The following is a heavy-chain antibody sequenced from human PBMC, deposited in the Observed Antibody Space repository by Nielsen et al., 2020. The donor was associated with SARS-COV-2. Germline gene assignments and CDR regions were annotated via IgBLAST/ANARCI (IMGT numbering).Heavy chain of an antibody. CDR2: IIPILGIA. CDR3: ARVTVGATRGIDY. D-gene: IGHD1-26*01. CDR1: GGTFSSYA. J-gene: IGHJ4*02. Sequence: SVKVSCKASGGTFSSYAISWVRQAPGQGLEWMGRIIPILGIANYAQKFQGRVTITADKSTSTAYMELSSLRSEDTAVYYCARVTVGATRGIDYWGQGTLVTVSS. V-gene: IGHV1-69*04.